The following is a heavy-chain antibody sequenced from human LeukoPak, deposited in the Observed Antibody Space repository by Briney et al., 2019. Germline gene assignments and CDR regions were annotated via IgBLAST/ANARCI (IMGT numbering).Heavy chain of an antibody. J-gene: IGHJ4*02. D-gene: IGHD3-10*01. CDR2: ITPNSGNT. CDR1: GYTFSDYY. V-gene: IGHV1-2*02. CDR3: ARDLGILWFGELGKVGLDY. Sequence: ASVTVSCKASGYTFSDYYIHWVRQAPGQGLEWMGWITPNSGNTNYAQKFQGRVTMTRDTSISTAYMGLSRLRSDDTAVYYCARDLGILWFGELGKVGLDYWGQGTLVTVSS.